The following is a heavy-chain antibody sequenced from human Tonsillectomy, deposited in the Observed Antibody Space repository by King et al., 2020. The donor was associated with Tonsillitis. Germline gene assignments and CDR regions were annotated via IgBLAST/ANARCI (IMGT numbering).Heavy chain of an antibody. D-gene: IGHD3-10*01. CDR2: IYSSGGT. CDR3: AKSYYGSGSYVRD. Sequence: QLQESGPGLVKPSETLSLTCTVSGGSISSYLWNWIRQPPGKGREGIVYIYSSGGTNYNPLLTGRVTMSVDKSKNQFALRLNAVPAADTAVYYCAKSYYGSGSYVRDWGQGTLVIDSS. V-gene: IGHV4-59*12. J-gene: IGHJ4*02. CDR1: GGSISSYL.